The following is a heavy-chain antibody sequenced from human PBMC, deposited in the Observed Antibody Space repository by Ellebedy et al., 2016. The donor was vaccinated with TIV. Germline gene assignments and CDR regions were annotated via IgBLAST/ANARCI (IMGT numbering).Heavy chain of an antibody. CDR1: GFTFSSYS. CDR3: ARDAMLWIFDS. D-gene: IGHD2-2*01. J-gene: IGHJ4*02. CDR2: ISDSYTI. Sequence: PGGSLRLSCAASGFTFSSYSMNWVRQAPGKGLERVSYISDSYTIYYADSVRGRFTISRDKAKKSVYLQMNSLTVEDTAIYYCARDAMLWIFDSWGQGTLVTVSS. V-gene: IGHV3-48*01.